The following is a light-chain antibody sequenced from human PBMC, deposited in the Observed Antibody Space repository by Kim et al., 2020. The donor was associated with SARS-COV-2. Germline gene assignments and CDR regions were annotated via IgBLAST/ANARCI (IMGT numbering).Light chain of an antibody. CDR2: AAS. CDR3: QQADSFPPS. CDR1: QGITTW. J-gene: IGKJ1*01. V-gene: IGKV1-12*01. Sequence: ASVVDRVIITCQATQGITTWLSWYHQKPGKAPKLLIYAASSLQSVVPSSFSGRGSGTDFTLTITSLQPEDFAIYYCQQADSFPPSFGQVTKVDIK.